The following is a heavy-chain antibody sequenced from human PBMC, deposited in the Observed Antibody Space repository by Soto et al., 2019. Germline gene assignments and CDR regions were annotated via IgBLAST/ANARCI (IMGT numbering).Heavy chain of an antibody. CDR3: ARGGDGYNFGAVY. CDR2: IIPKLGSA. Sequence: QVQLVQSGAEVKEPGSSVKVSCKASGGGNLRDYRTTWVRRAPGQGLEWMGGIIPKLGSANYAQNFQGRVTITANEYTNTGDTKLRSHRSDGTAVYYGARGGDGYNFGAVYGGQGPPVTVSS. J-gene: IGHJ4*02. V-gene: IGHV1-69*01. CDR1: GGGNLRDYR. D-gene: IGHD2-21*01.